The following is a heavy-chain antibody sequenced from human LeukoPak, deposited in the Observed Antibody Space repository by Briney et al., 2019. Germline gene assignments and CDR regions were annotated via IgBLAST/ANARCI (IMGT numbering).Heavy chain of an antibody. CDR3: ARDLGARDYDFWSGSFDY. V-gene: IGHV3-23*01. Sequence: GGSLRLSCAASGFTFSSYAMSWVRQAPGKGLEWVSAISGSGGSTYYADSVKGRFTISRDNAKNSLYLQMNSLRADDTAVYYCARDLGARDYDFWSGSFDYWGQGTLVTVSS. CDR1: GFTFSSYA. D-gene: IGHD3-3*01. J-gene: IGHJ4*02. CDR2: ISGSGGST.